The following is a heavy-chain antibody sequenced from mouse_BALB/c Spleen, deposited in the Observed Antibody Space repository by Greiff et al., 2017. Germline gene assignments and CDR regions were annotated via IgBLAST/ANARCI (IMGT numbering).Heavy chain of an antibody. CDR2: IDPANGNT. Sequence: SGAELVKPGASVKLSCTASGFNIKDTYMHWVKQRPEQGLEWIGRIDPANGNTKYDPKFQGKATITADTSSNTAYLQLSSLTSEDTAVYYCARNGPYYAMDYWGQGTSVTVSS. V-gene: IGHV14-3*02. J-gene: IGHJ4*01. CDR1: GFNIKDTY. CDR3: ARNGPYYAMDY.